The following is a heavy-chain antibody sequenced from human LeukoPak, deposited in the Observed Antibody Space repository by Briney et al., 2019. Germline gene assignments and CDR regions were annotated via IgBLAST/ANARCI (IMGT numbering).Heavy chain of an antibody. CDR2: IYYSGST. Sequence: SETLSLTCTVSGGSISSYYWSWLRQPTGKGLEWIGYIYYSGSTNYNPSLKSRVTISVDTSKNQFSLKLSSVTAADTAVYYCARSSSGGYLDYWGQGTLVTVSS. CDR3: ARSSSGGYLDY. V-gene: IGHV4-59*08. D-gene: IGHD6-19*01. J-gene: IGHJ4*02. CDR1: GGSISSYY.